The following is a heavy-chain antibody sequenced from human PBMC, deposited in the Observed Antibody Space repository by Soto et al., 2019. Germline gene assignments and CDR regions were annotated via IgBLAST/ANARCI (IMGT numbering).Heavy chain of an antibody. J-gene: IGHJ4*02. CDR2: MNPNRGNT. V-gene: IGHV1-8*01. CDR3: ARDKRRLRFLEWLCSPFDY. D-gene: IGHD3-3*01. Sequence: QVQLVQSGAEVKKPGASVKVSCKASGYTFTSYDINWVRQATGQGLEWMGWMNPNRGNTGYAQKFQGRVTISSNTSISTAYMELSSLRSEDTAVYYCARDKRRLRFLEWLCSPFDYWGQGTLVTVSS. CDR1: GYTFTSYD.